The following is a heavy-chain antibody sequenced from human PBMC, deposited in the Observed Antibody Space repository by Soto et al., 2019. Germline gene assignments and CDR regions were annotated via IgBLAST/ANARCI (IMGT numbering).Heavy chain of an antibody. J-gene: IGHJ4*02. D-gene: IGHD3-16*01. CDR3: AKNRELYYDGSRAHDS. Sequence: EVQLVESGGGLVHPGGSLRLSCAASGFTFSNYEMNWVRQAPGKGLEWVSYISSGGRTRYYADSVKGRFTISRDNAKNSLYLQMISLRAEDAAIYYCAKNRELYYDGSRAHDSWGQGTLVTVSS. V-gene: IGHV3-48*03. CDR2: ISSGGRTR. CDR1: GFTFSNYE.